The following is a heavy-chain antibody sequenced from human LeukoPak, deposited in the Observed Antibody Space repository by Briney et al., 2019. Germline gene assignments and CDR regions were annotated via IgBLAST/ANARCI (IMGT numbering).Heavy chain of an antibody. CDR1: GFTFSSYG. V-gene: IGHV3-30*02. D-gene: IGHD2-2*01. CDR2: IRYDGSNK. Sequence: GXSLRLSCAASGFTFSSYGMHWVRQAPGKGLEWVAFIRYDGSNKYYADSVKGRFTISRDNSKNTLYLQMNSLRAEDTAVYYCAKDRGGCSSTSCYPKVSTFGGQGTLVTVSS. J-gene: IGHJ4*02. CDR3: AKDRGGCSSTSCYPKVSTF.